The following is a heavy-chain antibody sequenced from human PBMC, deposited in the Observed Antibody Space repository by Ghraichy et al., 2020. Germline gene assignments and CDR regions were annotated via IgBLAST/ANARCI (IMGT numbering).Heavy chain of an antibody. D-gene: IGHD2-21*01. V-gene: IGHV3-30-3*01. J-gene: IGHJ4*02. CDR3: ARGSPGGDCNS. CDR1: GFTLSSHD. CDR2: SSLDGNTK. Sequence: GGSLRLSCAAFGFTLSSHDMAWVRQAPGKGLEWVTLSSLDGNTKFYADSVKGRFTISRDASDNTVYLQMNSLRPEDTAVYYCARGSPGGDCNSWGQGTLVTVSS.